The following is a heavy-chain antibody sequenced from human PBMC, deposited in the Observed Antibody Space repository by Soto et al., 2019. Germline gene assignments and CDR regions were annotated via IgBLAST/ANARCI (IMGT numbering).Heavy chain of an antibody. Sequence: EVQLLESGGGLVQPGGSLRLSCAASGFTFSSYAMSWVRQAPGKGLEWVSAISGSGGSTYYADSVKGRFTISRDNSKNTLYLQMNSLRAEDTAVYYCATYRDDYGDYGHAFDIWGQGTMVTVSS. V-gene: IGHV3-23*01. CDR1: GFTFSSYA. CDR2: ISGSGGST. CDR3: ATYRDDYGDYGHAFDI. J-gene: IGHJ3*02. D-gene: IGHD4-17*01.